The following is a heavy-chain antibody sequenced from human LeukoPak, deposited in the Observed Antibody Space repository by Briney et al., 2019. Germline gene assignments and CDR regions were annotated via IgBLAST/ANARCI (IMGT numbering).Heavy chain of an antibody. CDR1: GGSISSYY. CDR2: IYYSGST. J-gene: IGHJ4*02. CDR3: AREDFWSGYYFFDN. Sequence: SETLSLTCTVSGGSISSYYWSWIRQPPGKGLEWIGYIYYSGSTNYNPSLKSRVTISEDTSKNQFSLKLSSVTAADTAVYYCAREDFWSGYYFFDNWGQGTLVTVSS. D-gene: IGHD3-3*01. V-gene: IGHV4-59*01.